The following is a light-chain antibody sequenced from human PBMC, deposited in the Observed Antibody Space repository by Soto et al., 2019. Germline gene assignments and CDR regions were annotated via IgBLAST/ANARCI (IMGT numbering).Light chain of an antibody. CDR3: CSYAGSSAYV. CDR1: SSDVGSYNL. V-gene: IGLV2-23*01. CDR2: EGS. J-gene: IGLJ1*01. Sequence: QSVLTQPASVSGSPGQSITISCTGTSSDVGSYNLVSWYQQDPGKAPKPMIYEGSKRPSGVSNRFSGSKSGNTAPLTISGLQAEDEADYYCCSYAGSSAYVFGTGTKVTVL.